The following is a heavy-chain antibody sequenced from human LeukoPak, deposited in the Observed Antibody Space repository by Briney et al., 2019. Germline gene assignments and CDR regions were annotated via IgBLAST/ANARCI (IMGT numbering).Heavy chain of an antibody. CDR1: GFTFSSYS. V-gene: IGHV4-34*08. CDR3: AYNRNFALDN. CDR2: VYHSGGA. D-gene: IGHD1-14*01. Sequence: GSLRLSCAASGFTFSSYSMNWVRQPPGKGLEWIGEVYHSGGANYKPSLKSRVTISVDTSRNHFSLKLTSVTAADTAVYFCAYNRNFALDNWGQGTLVTVSS. J-gene: IGHJ4*01.